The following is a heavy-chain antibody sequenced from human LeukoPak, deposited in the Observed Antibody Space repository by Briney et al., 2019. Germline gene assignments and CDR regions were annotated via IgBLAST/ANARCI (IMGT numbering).Heavy chain of an antibody. Sequence: PGGSLRLSCAASGFTLSSYWMSWVRQAPGKGLEWVANIKQDGSEKYYVDSVKGRFTISRDNAKNSLYLQMNSLRAEDTAAYYCARDLGIAAAGTLFDYWGQGALVTVSS. CDR1: GFTLSSYW. V-gene: IGHV3-7*01. D-gene: IGHD6-13*01. CDR3: ARDLGIAAAGTLFDY. CDR2: IKQDGSEK. J-gene: IGHJ4*02.